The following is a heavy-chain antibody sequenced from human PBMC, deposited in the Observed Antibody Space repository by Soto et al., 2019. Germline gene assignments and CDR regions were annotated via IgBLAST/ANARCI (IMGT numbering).Heavy chain of an antibody. V-gene: IGHV4-39*01. CDR1: GGSISSSSYY. J-gene: IGHJ5*02. Sequence: SETLSLTCTVSGGSISSSSYYWGWIHQPPGKGLEWIGSVYYSGSTYYNPSLKSRVTISVDTSKNQLSLKLSSVTAADTAVYYCARPHRGIAAAGTGYWFDPWGQGTLVTVSS. CDR2: VYYSGST. D-gene: IGHD6-13*01. CDR3: ARPHRGIAAAGTGYWFDP.